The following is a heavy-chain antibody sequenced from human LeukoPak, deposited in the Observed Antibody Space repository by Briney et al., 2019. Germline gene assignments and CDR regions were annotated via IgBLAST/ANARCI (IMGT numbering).Heavy chain of an antibody. V-gene: IGHV3-21*01. J-gene: IGHJ3*02. D-gene: IGHD5-18*01. Sequence: GGSLRLSCAASGFTFSSYNMNWVRQAPGKGLEWVSSISSSSSYIYYADSVKGRFTISRDNSKNTLYLQMNSLRAEDTAVYYCARVGIQLWSWYAFDIWGQGTMVTVSS. CDR3: ARVGIQLWSWYAFDI. CDR2: ISSSSSYI. CDR1: GFTFSSYN.